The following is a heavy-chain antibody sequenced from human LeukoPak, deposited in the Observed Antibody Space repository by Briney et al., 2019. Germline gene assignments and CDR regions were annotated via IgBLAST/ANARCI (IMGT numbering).Heavy chain of an antibody. V-gene: IGHV4-59*01. CDR3: ASGSYYVSEY. J-gene: IGHJ4*02. CDR1: GGSISSYY. CDR2: IYYSGST. Sequence: SETLSLTCTVSGGSISSYYWSWIRQPPGKGLEWIGYIYYSGSTNYNASLKSRVTISVDTSKNQFSLKLSSVTAADTAVYYCASGSYYVSEYWGQGTLVTVSS. D-gene: IGHD1-26*01.